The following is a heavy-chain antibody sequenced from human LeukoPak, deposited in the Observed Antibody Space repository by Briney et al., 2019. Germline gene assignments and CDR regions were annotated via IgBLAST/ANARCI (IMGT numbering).Heavy chain of an antibody. CDR2: ISGSGGSI. J-gene: IGHJ4*02. V-gene: IGHV3-23*01. Sequence: GGSLRLSCAGSGFTFSRHAVTWVRQAPGMRLEWVSTISGSGGSIYYAESVKGRFTISRDNSKNTVYLQMNSLRAEDTAVYYCANDYYGSGSYYNLFGYWGQGTLVTVSS. CDR3: ANDYYGSGSYYNLFGY. D-gene: IGHD3-10*01. CDR1: GFTFSRHA.